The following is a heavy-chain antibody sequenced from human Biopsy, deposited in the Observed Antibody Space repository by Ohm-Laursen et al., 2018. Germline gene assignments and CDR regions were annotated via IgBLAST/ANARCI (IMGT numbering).Heavy chain of an antibody. CDR1: GFDFSDYS. V-gene: IGHV3-21*01. CDR2: VTTTSSYI. J-gene: IGHJ4*02. CDR3: AKDLRNNNWGVEN. D-gene: IGHD7-27*01. Sequence: SLRLSCSAFGFDFSDYSMSWVRQAPGKGLEWVSSVTTTSSYIYYADSVKGRFTISRDNAKNSLYLQMNSLRAEDTAVFYCAKDLRNNNWGVENWGQGTLVTVSS.